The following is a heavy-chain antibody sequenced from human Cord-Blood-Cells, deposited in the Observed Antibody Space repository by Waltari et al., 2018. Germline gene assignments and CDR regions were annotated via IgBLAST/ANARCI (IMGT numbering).Heavy chain of an antibody. CDR3: ARERLTYSSSSEAFDI. CDR2: INPNSGGT. Sequence: QVQLVQSGAEVKKPGASVKVSCKASGYTFTGYYMHWVRQAPGQGLEWMGWINPNSGGTNYAQKFQGRVTMTRDTSISTAYMELSRLRSDDTAVYYCARERLTYSSSSEAFDIWGQGTMVTVSS. D-gene: IGHD6-6*01. V-gene: IGHV1-2*02. CDR1: GYTFTGYY. J-gene: IGHJ3*02.